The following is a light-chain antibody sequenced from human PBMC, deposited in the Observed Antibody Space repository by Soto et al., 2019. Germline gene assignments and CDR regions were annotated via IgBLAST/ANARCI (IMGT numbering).Light chain of an antibody. Sequence: QSVLTQPPSVSAAPGQKVTISCSGSSSNIGNNYVSWYQHLPGTAPKVLIYDNNKRPSGIPDRFSGSKSGTLATLGITGLQTGDEGDYYCGTWDTSLSAVVFGGGTKLTVL. V-gene: IGLV1-51*01. CDR3: GTWDTSLSAVV. J-gene: IGLJ2*01. CDR2: DNN. CDR1: SSNIGNNY.